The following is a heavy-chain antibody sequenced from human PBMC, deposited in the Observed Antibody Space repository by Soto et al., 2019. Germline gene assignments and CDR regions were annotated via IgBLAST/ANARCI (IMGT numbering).Heavy chain of an antibody. J-gene: IGHJ4*02. Sequence: GGSLRLSCAASGFTFSNYAMHWVRQAPGKGLEWVAVIWNDGSTEYYADSVKGRFTISRDTAKSAMFLQMNSLTVEDTARYFCARDYCTGSSCYSFDTWGQGALVTVS. CDR3: ARDYCTGSSCYSFDT. V-gene: IGHV3-33*01. CDR1: GFTFSNYA. CDR2: IWNDGSTE. D-gene: IGHD2-15*01.